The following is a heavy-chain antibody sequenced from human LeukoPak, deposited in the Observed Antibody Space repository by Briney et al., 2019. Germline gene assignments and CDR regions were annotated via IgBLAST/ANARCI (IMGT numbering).Heavy chain of an antibody. J-gene: IGHJ4*02. D-gene: IGHD6-13*01. CDR1: GFTFSSYA. Sequence: AGGSLRLSCAASGFTFSSYAMSWVRQAPGKGLVWVSAISGSGGSTYYADSVKGRFTISRDNSKNTLYLQMNSLRAEDTAVYYCAPRIAAAGIPTFDYWGQGTLVTVSS. CDR2: ISGSGGST. V-gene: IGHV3-23*01. CDR3: APRIAAAGIPTFDY.